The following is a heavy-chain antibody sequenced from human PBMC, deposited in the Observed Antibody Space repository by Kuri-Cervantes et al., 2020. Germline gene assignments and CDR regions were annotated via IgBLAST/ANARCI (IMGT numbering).Heavy chain of an antibody. CDR3: ARGSNYDYVWGSYRSGFDY. CDR1: GFTFSSYT. CDR2: ISGSGSST. Sequence: GGSLRLSCAASGFTFSSYTMSWVRQAPGKGLEWVSGISGSGSSTYYADSVKGRFTISRDNSKNTLYLQMNSLRSEDTAVYYCARGSNYDYVWGSYRSGFDYWGQGTLVTVSS. D-gene: IGHD3-16*02. J-gene: IGHJ4*02. V-gene: IGHV3-23*01.